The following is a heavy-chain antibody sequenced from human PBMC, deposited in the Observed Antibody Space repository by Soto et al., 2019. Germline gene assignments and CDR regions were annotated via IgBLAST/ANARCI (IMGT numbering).Heavy chain of an antibody. CDR1: GLSFTNAW. D-gene: IGHD3-3*01. Sequence: EVQLVESGGGLVKPGGSLRLSCVASGLSFTNAWMTWVGQAPGKGLEWVGRIKSRTDGGTPDYAAPVNGRFTISRDDSQNTLYLHIDILKTEDTALYHSSTDIWIYGLAFWGQGTTVTVYS. CDR2: IKSRTDGGTP. V-gene: IGHV3-15*01. J-gene: IGHJ6*02. CDR3: STDIWIYGLAF.